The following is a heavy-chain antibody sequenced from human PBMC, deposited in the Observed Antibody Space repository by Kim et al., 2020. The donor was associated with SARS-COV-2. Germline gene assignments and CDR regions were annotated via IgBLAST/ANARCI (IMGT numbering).Heavy chain of an antibody. V-gene: IGHV4-39*07. CDR1: GGSISSTSYS. CDR3: ARDVDMVRGVPSYF. CDR2: FYYPGST. D-gene: IGHD3-10*01. J-gene: IGHJ2*01. Sequence: SETLSLTCTVSGGSISSTSYSWGWLRQPPGKPLEWLGTFYYPGSTYYNPSLKSRVTVSVDTSKNQVSLRVKSVTAADTAPYYCARDVDMVRGVPSYF.